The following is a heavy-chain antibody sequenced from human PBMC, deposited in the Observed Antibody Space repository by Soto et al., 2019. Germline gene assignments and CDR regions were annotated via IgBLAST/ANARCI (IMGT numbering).Heavy chain of an antibody. D-gene: IGHD6-19*01. V-gene: IGHV1-3*01. CDR1: GYTFTSYA. Sequence: QVQLVQSGAEVKKPGASVKVSCKASGYTFTSYAMHWVRQAPGQRLEWMGWINAGNGNTKYSQKFQGRVTITRDTSASTAYMERRSLRSEDTAVYYCAGDQYFSGFDYWGQGTLVTVSP. CDR2: INAGNGNT. CDR3: AGDQYFSGFDY. J-gene: IGHJ4*02.